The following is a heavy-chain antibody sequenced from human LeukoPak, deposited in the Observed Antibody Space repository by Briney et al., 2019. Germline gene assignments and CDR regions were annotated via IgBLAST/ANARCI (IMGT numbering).Heavy chain of an antibody. Sequence: ASVKVSCKASGYTFTGYYMHWVRRAPGQGLEWMGWINPNSGGTNYAQKFQGRVTMTRDTSVSTAYMELSRLRSDDTAVYYCARQGTIDGYNYWFDPWGQGTLVTVSS. CDR2: INPNSGGT. CDR1: GYTFTGYY. V-gene: IGHV1-2*02. CDR3: ARQGTIDGYNYWFDP. D-gene: IGHD5-24*01. J-gene: IGHJ5*02.